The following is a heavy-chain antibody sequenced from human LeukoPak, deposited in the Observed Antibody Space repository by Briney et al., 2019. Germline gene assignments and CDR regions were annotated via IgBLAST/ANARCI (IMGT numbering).Heavy chain of an antibody. CDR3: AAPGASGFVGNFWSGPLDY. V-gene: IGHV1-46*01. J-gene: IGHJ4*02. D-gene: IGHD3-3*01. Sequence: ASVKVSCRASGYSFTSHYMHWVRQAPGQGLEWMGIINPSAGSTSYPQKFQGRVTMTRDTSTSTVYIDLSSLRSEDTAVYYCAAPGASGFVGNFWSGPLDYWGQGTLVTVSS. CDR2: INPSAGST. CDR1: GYSFTSHY.